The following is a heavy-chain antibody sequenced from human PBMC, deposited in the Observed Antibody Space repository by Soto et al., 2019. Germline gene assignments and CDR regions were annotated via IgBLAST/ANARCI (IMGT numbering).Heavy chain of an antibody. CDR2: ISSSSMYI. V-gene: IGHV3-21*01. CDR3: TKDQRYNILTGDIVD. CDR1: GFTFSSYT. D-gene: IGHD3-9*01. Sequence: EVQLVESGGGLVKPGGSLRLPCAASGFTFSSYTMNWVRQAPGKGLEWVSSISSSSMYIYYGDSVKGRFTISRDNAKNSLYLQMNSLRAEDTAVYYCTKDQRYNILTGDIVDWGQGTLVTVSS. J-gene: IGHJ4*02.